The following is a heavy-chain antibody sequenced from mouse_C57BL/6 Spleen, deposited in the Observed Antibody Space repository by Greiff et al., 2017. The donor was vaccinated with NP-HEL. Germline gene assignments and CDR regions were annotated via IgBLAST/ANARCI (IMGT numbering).Heavy chain of an antibody. J-gene: IGHJ2*01. V-gene: IGHV1-55*01. D-gene: IGHD2-3*01. Sequence: QVQLKQPGAELVKPGASVKMSCKASGYTFTSYWITWVKQRPGQGLEWIGDIYPGSGSTNYNEKFKSKATLTVDTSSSTAYMQLSSLTSEDSAVYYCARAGLLRGYFDYWGQGTTLTVSS. CDR1: GYTFTSYW. CDR2: IYPGSGST. CDR3: ARAGLLRGYFDY.